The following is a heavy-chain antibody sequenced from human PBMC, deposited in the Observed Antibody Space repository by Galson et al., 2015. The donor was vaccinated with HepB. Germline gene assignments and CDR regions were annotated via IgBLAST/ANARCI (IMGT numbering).Heavy chain of an antibody. D-gene: IGHD1-26*01. Sequence: QSGAEVKKPGESLRISCKGSGYSFTSYWISWVRQMPGKGLEWMGRIDPSDSYTNYSPSFQGHVTISADKSISTAYLQWSSLKASDTAMYYCARTRNGIVGADWRDYWGQGTLVTVSS. CDR1: GYSFTSYW. CDR2: IDPSDSYT. CDR3: ARTRNGIVGADWRDY. J-gene: IGHJ4*02. V-gene: IGHV5-10-1*01.